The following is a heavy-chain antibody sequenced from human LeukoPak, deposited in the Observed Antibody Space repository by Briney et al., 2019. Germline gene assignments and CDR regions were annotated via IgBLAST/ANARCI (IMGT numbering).Heavy chain of an antibody. CDR2: INHSGST. J-gene: IGHJ5*02. V-gene: IGHV4-34*01. D-gene: IGHD6-19*01. Sequence: SETLSLTCAVYGGSFSGYYWSWIGQPAGKGLEWIGEINHSGSTNYNPSLKSRVTISVDTSKNQFSLKLSSVTAADTAVYYCARGLGYSSGWTWGQGTLVTVSS. CDR1: GGSFSGYY. CDR3: ARGLGYSSGWT.